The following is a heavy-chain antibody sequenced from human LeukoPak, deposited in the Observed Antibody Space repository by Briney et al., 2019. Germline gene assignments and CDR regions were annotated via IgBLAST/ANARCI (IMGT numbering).Heavy chain of an antibody. CDR3: ARLPPTLSYFDY. CDR2: IYYSGST. J-gene: IGHJ4*02. V-gene: IGHV4-39*01. CDR1: GGSISSSSYY. Sequence: SETLPHTCTVSGGSISSSSYYWGWIRQPPGKGLEWIGSIYYSGSTYYNPSLKSRVTISVDTSKNQFSLKLSSVTAADTAVYYCARLPPTLSYFDYWGQGTLVTVSS.